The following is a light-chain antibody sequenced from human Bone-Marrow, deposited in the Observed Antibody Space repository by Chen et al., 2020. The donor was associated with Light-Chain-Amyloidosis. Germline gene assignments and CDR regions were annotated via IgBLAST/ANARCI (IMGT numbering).Light chain of an antibody. CDR3: CSYAGSSTFDVV. Sequence: QSALTQPASVSGSPGQPIPISCTGTSSDVGSYNLVSWYQQPPVKAPKLMIYEVSKRPSVVANRFSGSKSGNTASLTISGLQAEDEADYYCCSYAGSSTFDVVFGGGTKLTVL. CDR1: SSDVGSYNL. CDR2: EVS. J-gene: IGLJ2*01. V-gene: IGLV2-23*02.